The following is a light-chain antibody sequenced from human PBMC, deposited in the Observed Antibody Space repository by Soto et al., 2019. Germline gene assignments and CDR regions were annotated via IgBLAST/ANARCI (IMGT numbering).Light chain of an antibody. J-gene: IGLJ2*01. CDR3: SSYTSSNTVI. V-gene: IGLV2-14*01. CDR1: SSDVGGYNF. CDR2: EVR. Sequence: QSALTQPASVSGSPGQSITISCTGTSSDVGGYNFVSWYQQHPGKAPKLMIYEVRNRPSGVSNRFSGSKSANTASLTISGLQAEDEADYYCSSYTSSNTVIFGGGTKLTVL.